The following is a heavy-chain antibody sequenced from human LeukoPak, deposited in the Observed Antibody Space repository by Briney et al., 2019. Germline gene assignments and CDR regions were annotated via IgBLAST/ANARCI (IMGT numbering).Heavy chain of an antibody. J-gene: IGHJ4*02. CDR1: GFTFRSYA. CDR3: ARKPIAAAGTLDY. D-gene: IGHD6-13*01. Sequence: GGSLRLSCAACGFTFRSYAMRWVRQAPGKGVEWVSAISGSGGSTYYADSVKRRFNISRDNSKNTLYLQMNSLRAEDTAVYYCARKPIAAAGTLDYWGQGTLVTVSS. CDR2: ISGSGGST. V-gene: IGHV3-23*01.